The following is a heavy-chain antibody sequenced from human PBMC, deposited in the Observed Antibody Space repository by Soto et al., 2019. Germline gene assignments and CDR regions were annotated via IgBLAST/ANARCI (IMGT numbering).Heavy chain of an antibody. V-gene: IGHV1-8*01. CDR2: MNPNSGNT. CDR1: GYTFTSYD. D-gene: IGHD4-4*01. Sequence: GASVKVSCKASGYTFTSYDINWVRQATGQGLEWMGWMNPNSGNTGYAQKFQGRVTMTRNTSISTAYMELSSLRSEDTAVYYCARDLISRHSNSYYYYYYMDVWGKGTTVTVSS. J-gene: IGHJ6*03. CDR3: ARDLISRHSNSYYYYYYMDV.